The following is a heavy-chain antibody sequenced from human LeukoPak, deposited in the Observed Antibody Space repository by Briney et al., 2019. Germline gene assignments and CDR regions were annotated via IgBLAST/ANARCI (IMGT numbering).Heavy chain of an antibody. J-gene: IGHJ4*02. V-gene: IGHV3-23*01. D-gene: IGHD3-10*01. CDR1: GFTFSNYG. CDR2: ISSSGDST. Sequence: GGSLRLSCAASGFTFSNYGLSWVRQAPGKGLEWVSHISSSGDSTYYADSVKGRFTISRDNSKSTLYLQMNSLRAEDTAVYYCAREARGYYGSGREDYWGQGTLVTVSS. CDR3: AREARGYYGSGREDY.